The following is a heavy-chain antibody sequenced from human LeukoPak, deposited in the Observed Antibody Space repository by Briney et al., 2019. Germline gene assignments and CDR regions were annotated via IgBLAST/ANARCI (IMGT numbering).Heavy chain of an antibody. CDR2: IYYSGST. CDR1: GGSISSSSYY. Sequence: SETLSLTCTVSGGSISSSSYYWGWIRQPPGKGLEWIGSIYYSGSTYYNPPLKSRVTISVDTSKNQFSLKLSSVTAADTAVYYCARLPTAYSSSWTTSFDYWGQGTLVTVSS. D-gene: IGHD6-13*01. CDR3: ARLPTAYSSSWTTSFDY. V-gene: IGHV4-39*01. J-gene: IGHJ4*02.